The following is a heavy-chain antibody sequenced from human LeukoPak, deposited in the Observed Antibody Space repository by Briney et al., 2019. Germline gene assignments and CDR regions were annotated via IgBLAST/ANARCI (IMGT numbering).Heavy chain of an antibody. CDR3: ARVRWGGLYYFDY. D-gene: IGHD3-16*01. J-gene: IGHJ4*02. Sequence: AGGSLRLSCTASGFTFSSYWMHWVRQAPGKGLVGVSRSDGRSTNYADSVKGRFTISRDNAKNTLYLQMNSLRAEDTAVYYCARVRWGGLYYFDYWGQGTLVTVSS. CDR2: SDGRST. V-gene: IGHV3-74*01. CDR1: GFTFSSYW.